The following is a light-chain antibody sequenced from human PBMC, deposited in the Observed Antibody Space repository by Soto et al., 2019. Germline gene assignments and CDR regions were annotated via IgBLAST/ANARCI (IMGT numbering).Light chain of an antibody. CDR2: KAP. CDR1: QSISSW. J-gene: IGKJ2*01. CDR3: QQYNSYPYT. V-gene: IGKV1-5*03. Sequence: DIQMTQSPSTLSASVGDRVTITCRVSQSISSWLAWYQQKPGKAPKLLIYKAPTLESGVPSRFSGSGSGTEFTLTISSLQRDDFANYYWQQYNSYPYTVGQGTKLVIK.